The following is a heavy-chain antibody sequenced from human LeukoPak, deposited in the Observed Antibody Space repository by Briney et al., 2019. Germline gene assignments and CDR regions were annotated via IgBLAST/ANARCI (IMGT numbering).Heavy chain of an antibody. CDR2: IYYIGSP. J-gene: IGHJ3*02. V-gene: IGHV4-59*01. D-gene: IGHD1-26*01. CDR1: GGAINSYH. Sequence: PSETLSLTCTVSGGAINSYHWTWIRQPPGKGLEWIASIYYIGSPKYNPSLESRVTISVDTSKNQFSLKVNSLTAADTAVYYCARGSFSGSYSEAFDIWGQGTMVTVSS. CDR3: ARGSFSGSYSEAFDI.